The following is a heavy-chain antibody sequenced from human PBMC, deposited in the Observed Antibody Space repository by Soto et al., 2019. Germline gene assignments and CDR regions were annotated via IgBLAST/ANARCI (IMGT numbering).Heavy chain of an antibody. CDR3: AGSRLAIFGVVIPAVSDWFDP. Sequence: VASVKVSCKASGYTFTSYAMHWVRQAPGQRLEWMGWINAGNGNTKYSQKFQGRVTITRDTSASTAYMELSSLRSEDTAVYYCAGSRLAIFGVVIPAVSDWFDPWGQGTLVTVSS. CDR2: INAGNGNT. D-gene: IGHD3-3*01. V-gene: IGHV1-3*01. CDR1: GYTFTSYA. J-gene: IGHJ5*02.